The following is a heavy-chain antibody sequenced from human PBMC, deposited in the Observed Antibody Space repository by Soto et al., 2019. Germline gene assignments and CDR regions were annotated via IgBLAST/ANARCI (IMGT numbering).Heavy chain of an antibody. Sequence: ASVKVSCKASGYTFTSYGISWVRQAPGQGLEWMGWISAYNGNTNYAQKLQGRVTMTTDTSTSTAYMELRSLKTEDTARYHCVTYFGYISGLWGQGTLVTVSS. CDR3: VTYFGYISGL. J-gene: IGHJ4*02. V-gene: IGHV1-18*01. CDR2: ISAYNGNT. CDR1: GYTFTSYG. D-gene: IGHD5-18*01.